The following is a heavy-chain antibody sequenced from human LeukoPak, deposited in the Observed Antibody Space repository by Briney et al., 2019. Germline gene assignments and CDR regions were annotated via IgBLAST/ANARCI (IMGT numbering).Heavy chain of an antibody. J-gene: IGHJ4*02. CDR3: ARGSDTAMVLFYYFDH. V-gene: IGHV3-48*03. D-gene: IGHD5-18*01. CDR2: ISSSGSTI. CDR1: GFTFSSYE. Sequence: GALRLSCAASGFTFSSYEMNWVRQAPGKGLEWVSYISSSGSTIYYADSVKGRFTISRDNAKNSLYLQMNTLRAEDTAVYYCARGSDTAMVLFYYFDHWGQGTLVTVSS.